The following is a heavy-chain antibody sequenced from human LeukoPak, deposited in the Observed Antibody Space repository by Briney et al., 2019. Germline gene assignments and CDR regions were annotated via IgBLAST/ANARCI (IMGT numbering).Heavy chain of an antibody. J-gene: IGHJ4*02. CDR2: INPNSGGT. Sequence: ASVKVSCKASGYTFTSYGISWVRQAPGQGLEWMGWINPNSGGTNYAQKFQGWVTMTRDTSISTAYMELSRLRSDDTAVYYCARDRYSSGWYFRYFDYWGQGTLVTVSS. CDR1: GYTFTSYG. V-gene: IGHV1-2*04. CDR3: ARDRYSSGWYFRYFDY. D-gene: IGHD6-19*01.